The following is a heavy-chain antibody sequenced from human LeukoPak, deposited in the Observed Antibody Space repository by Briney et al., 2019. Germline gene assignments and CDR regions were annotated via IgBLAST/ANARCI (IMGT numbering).Heavy chain of an antibody. CDR2: IYYSGST. Sequence: SETLSLTCTVSGGSISSSSYYWGWIRQPPGKGLEWIGSIYYSGSTYYNPSLKSRVTISVDTSKNQFSLKLSSVTAADTAVYYCARWAEYSSSSAWFDPWGQGTLVTVSS. D-gene: IGHD6-6*01. CDR1: GGSISSSSYY. CDR3: ARWAEYSSSSAWFDP. J-gene: IGHJ5*02. V-gene: IGHV4-39*01.